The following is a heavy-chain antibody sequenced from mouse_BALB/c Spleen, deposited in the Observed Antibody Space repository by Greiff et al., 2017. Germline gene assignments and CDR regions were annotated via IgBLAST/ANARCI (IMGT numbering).Heavy chain of an antibody. CDR1: GYTFTSYW. V-gene: IGHV1-87*01. D-gene: IGHD4-1*01. CDR3: AREDWGFAY. J-gene: IGHJ3*01. Sequence: VQLQQSGAELARPGASVKLSCKASGYTFTSYWMQWVKQRPGQGLEWIGAIYPGDGDTRYTQKFKGKATLTADKSSSTAYMQLSSLASEDSAVYYCAREDWGFAYWGQGTLVTVSA. CDR2: IYPGDGDT.